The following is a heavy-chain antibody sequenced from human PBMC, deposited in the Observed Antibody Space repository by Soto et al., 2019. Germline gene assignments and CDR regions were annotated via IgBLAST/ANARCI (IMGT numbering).Heavy chain of an antibody. J-gene: IGHJ6*03. V-gene: IGHV4-34*01. CDR1: GGSFSGYY. Sequence: SETLSLTCAVYGGSFSGYYWSWIRQPPGKGLEWIGEINHSGSTNYNPSLKSRVTISEDTSKNQFSLKLSSVTAADTAVYYCARGNCSGGSCYHYYYMDVWGKGTTVTVSS. CDR3: ARGNCSGGSCYHYYYMDV. D-gene: IGHD2-15*01. CDR2: INHSGST.